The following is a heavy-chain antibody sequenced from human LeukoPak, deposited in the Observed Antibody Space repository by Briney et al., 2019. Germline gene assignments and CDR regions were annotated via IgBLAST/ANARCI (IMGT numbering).Heavy chain of an antibody. J-gene: IGHJ3*02. V-gene: IGHV3-74*01. CDR3: ARAGDYGSGSCAFDM. CDR1: GFTFSSYW. CDR2: IRSDGST. D-gene: IGHD3-10*01. Sequence: PGGSLSLSCAASGFTFSSYWMHWVRQAPGKGLVWVSRIRSDGSTTYADSVKGRFTISRDNAKNTLYLQMNSLRAEDTAVYYCARAGDYGSGSCAFDMWGQGTMVTVSS.